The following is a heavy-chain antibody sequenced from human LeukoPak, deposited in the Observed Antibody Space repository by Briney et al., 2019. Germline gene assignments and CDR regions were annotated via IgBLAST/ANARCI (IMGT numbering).Heavy chain of an antibody. Sequence: ASVKVSCKASGSTFIGYYMHWVRQAPGQGLEWMGWINPNSGGTNYAQKFQGRVTMTRDTSISTAYMELSRLRSDDTAVYYCARRPGGITMVRGVIYYYYYMDVWGKGTTVTVSS. CDR1: GSTFIGYY. V-gene: IGHV1-2*02. J-gene: IGHJ6*03. CDR2: INPNSGGT. CDR3: ARRPGGITMVRGVIYYYYYMDV. D-gene: IGHD3-10*01.